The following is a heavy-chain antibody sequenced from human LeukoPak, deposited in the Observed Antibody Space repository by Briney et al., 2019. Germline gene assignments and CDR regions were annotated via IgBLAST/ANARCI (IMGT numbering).Heavy chain of an antibody. CDR3: AKDAVPAAINYYYGMDV. Sequence: GGSLRLSCAASGFTFSSYSMNWVRQAPGKGLEWVSAISGSGGSTYYADSVKGRFTISRDNSKNTLYLQMNSLRAEDTAVYYCAKDAVPAAINYYYGMDVWGQGTTVTVSS. J-gene: IGHJ6*02. D-gene: IGHD2-2*02. CDR1: GFTFSSYS. V-gene: IGHV3-23*01. CDR2: ISGSGGST.